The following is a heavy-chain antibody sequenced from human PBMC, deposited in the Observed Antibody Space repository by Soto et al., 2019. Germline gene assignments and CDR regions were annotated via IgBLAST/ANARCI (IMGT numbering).Heavy chain of an antibody. D-gene: IGHD4-4*01. CDR2: ISYDGSNK. CDR1: GFTLSSYA. CDR3: ARDSFPTTTKGHGVYLYYGVDV. J-gene: IGHJ6*02. V-gene: IGHV3-30-3*01. Sequence: GGSLRLSCADSGFTLSSYAMHWVRQAPSKGLEWVAVISYDGSNKYYADSVKGRFTISRDNSKNTLDLQMNSLRAEDTAVFYCARDSFPTTTKGHGVYLYYGVDVWGQGTTVTVSS.